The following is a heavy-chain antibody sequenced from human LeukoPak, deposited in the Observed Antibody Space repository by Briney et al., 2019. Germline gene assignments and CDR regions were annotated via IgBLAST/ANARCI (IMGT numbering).Heavy chain of an antibody. V-gene: IGHV1-69*04. CDR1: GGSLSNYA. CDR3: ASGLGFCSGSDCTNLVKDYYYGMNV. Sequence: SVKVSCKASGGSLSNYAFSWVRQAPGQGLEWMGRITPIVDIATYIQKFQGRVTITANKFTSTAYMELSSLTSEDTAVYYCASGLGFCSGSDCTNLVKDYYYGMNVWGQGTTVTVSS. J-gene: IGHJ6*02. D-gene: IGHD2-15*01. CDR2: ITPIVDIA.